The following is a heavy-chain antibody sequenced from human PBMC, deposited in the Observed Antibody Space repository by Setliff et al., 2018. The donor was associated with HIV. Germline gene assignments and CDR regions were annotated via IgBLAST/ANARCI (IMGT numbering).Heavy chain of an antibody. J-gene: IGHJ3*02. D-gene: IGHD2-15*01. CDR3: AREHCSGGSCNGFDI. CDR1: GGSISTSY. V-gene: IGHV4-4*09. Sequence: PSETLSLTCTVSGGSISTSYWNWIRQPPGKGLEWIAYIYISGTTNYNPSLTSRVPISLDTSRNQFSLKLGSVTAADTAMYYCAREHCSGGSCNGFDIWGQGTMVTVSS. CDR2: IYISGTT.